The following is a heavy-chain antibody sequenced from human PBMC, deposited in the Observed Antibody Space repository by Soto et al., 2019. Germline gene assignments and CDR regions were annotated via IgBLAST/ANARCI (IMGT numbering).Heavy chain of an antibody. J-gene: IGHJ4*02. D-gene: IGHD1-1*01. Sequence: SETLSLTCTVSGGSISSGDYYWSWIRQPPGKGLEWIGYIYYSGSTYYNPSLKSRVTISVDTSKNQFSLKLSSVTAADTAVYYCARVSTTEYYFDYWGQGTLVTVSS. CDR2: IYYSGST. CDR1: GGSISSGDYY. CDR3: ARVSTTEYYFDY. V-gene: IGHV4-30-4*01.